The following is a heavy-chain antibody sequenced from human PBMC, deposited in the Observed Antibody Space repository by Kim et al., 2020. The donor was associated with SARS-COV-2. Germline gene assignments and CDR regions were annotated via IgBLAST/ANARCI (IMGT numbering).Heavy chain of an antibody. Sequence: TIYAGSVGCIFTITRDNAKSTLYLQMNSLRAGDTAVYYCVRDLDWILHDYWGQGTLVTVSS. V-gene: IGHV3-74*01. CDR2: T. J-gene: IGHJ4*02. CDR3: VRDLDWILHDY. D-gene: IGHD3-3*01.